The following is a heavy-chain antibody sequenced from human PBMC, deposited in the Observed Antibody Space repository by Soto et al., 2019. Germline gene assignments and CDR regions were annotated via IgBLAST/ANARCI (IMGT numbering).Heavy chain of an antibody. CDR2: ILGGDGER. J-gene: IGHJ4*02. CDR1: GFTFNLYT. V-gene: IGHV3-23*01. CDR3: VKDKRPDGAWDIDY. D-gene: IGHD1-1*01. Sequence: EVQLLESGGDLVQPGGSLRLSCAASGFTFNLYTMSWVRQAPGKGLEWVSSILGGDGERYYADSVKGRFTISRDKSKNTLYLQMNSLKIEDTAVYYCVKDKRPDGAWDIDYWGQGTLVTVSS.